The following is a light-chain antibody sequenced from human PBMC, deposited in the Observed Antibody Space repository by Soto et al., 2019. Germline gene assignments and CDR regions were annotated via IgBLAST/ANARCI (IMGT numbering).Light chain of an antibody. CDR1: SSDVGSYNL. J-gene: IGLJ1*01. CDR3: CSYAGSSPNV. Sequence: QSALTQPASVSGSPGQSITISCTGTSSDVGSYNLVSWYQQHPGKAPKLMIYEGSKRPSGVSNRFSGSKSGNTASLTISGRQAEDEADYYCCSYAGSSPNVFGTGTKLTVL. V-gene: IGLV2-23*01. CDR2: EGS.